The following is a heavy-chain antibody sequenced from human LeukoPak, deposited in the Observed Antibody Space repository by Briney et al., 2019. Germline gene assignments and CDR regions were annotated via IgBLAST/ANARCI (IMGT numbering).Heavy chain of an antibody. J-gene: IGHJ4*02. CDR3: AKMGSPITMVRGVPFDY. Sequence: PGGSLRLSCAASGFTFSTHGMHWVRQAPGKGLEWVAAISYHGNNKYYADSVKGRFTISRDNSKNTLYVQINRLRAEDTAVYYCAKMGSPITMVRGVPFDYWGQGTLVTVSS. CDR1: GFTFSTHG. CDR2: ISYHGNNK. V-gene: IGHV3-30*18. D-gene: IGHD3-10*01.